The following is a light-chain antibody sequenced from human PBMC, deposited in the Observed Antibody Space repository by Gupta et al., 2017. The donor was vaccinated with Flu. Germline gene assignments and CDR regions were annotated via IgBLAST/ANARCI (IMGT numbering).Light chain of an antibody. Sequence: RATISCSGSSSNIGSNTGNWSRQLPGTPHKLLIYSNNQRPSGVPDRFAGYKAGTYASLELSGLQSEDEADDYCAEWDDSLNGWGLDGGTKLTVL. J-gene: IGLJ3*02. CDR2: SNN. CDR1: SSNIGSNT. V-gene: IGLV1-44*01. CDR3: AEWDDSLNGWG.